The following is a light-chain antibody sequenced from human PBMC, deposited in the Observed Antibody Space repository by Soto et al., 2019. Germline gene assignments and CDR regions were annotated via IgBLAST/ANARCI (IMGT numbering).Light chain of an antibody. CDR3: QPYNNWPLT. Sequence: EIVMTQSPATLSVSPGESATLSCRASQGIGDTLAWYQHKPGQTPRLLIYDTPTRATGVPTRFSGSRSGAEFTLTINSLQSEDFAVYYCQPYNNWPLTFGGGTKVDIK. V-gene: IGKV3-15*01. CDR1: QGIGDT. J-gene: IGKJ4*01. CDR2: DTP.